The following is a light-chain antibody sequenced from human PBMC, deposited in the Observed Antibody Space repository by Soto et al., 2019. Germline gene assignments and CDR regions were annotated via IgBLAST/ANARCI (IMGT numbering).Light chain of an antibody. J-gene: IGLJ2*01. Sequence: QSVLTQPASVSGSPGQSITISCTGTSSDVGSYNLVSWYQQHPGKTPKLMIYEASKRPSGVSDRFFGSKSGNMASLTISGLQAEDEADYYCCSYAGSTTFVIFGGGTKLTVL. CDR2: EAS. CDR1: SSDVGSYNL. CDR3: CSYAGSTTFVI. V-gene: IGLV2-23*01.